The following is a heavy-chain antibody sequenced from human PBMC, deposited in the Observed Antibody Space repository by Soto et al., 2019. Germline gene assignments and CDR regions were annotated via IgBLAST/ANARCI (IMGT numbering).Heavy chain of an antibody. Sequence: QVQLVQSGAEVKKPGSSVKVSCKASGGTFSSYAISWVRQAPGQGLEWMGGIIPIFGTANYAQKFQGRVTITADKSTSTAYMAMTSLRSEDTAVYYCARDRSPSGGMDVWGQGTTVTVSS. J-gene: IGHJ6*02. CDR1: GGTFSSYA. CDR2: IIPIFGTA. V-gene: IGHV1-69*14. CDR3: ARDRSPSGGMDV. D-gene: IGHD3-10*01.